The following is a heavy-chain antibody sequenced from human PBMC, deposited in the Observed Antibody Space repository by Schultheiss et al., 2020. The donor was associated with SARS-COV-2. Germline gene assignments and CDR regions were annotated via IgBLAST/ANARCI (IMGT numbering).Heavy chain of an antibody. CDR2: ISYDGSNK. CDR3: ATSLSGSSGYYYAYFHH. Sequence: GGSLRLSCAASGFTFSSYGMHWVRQAPGKGLEWVAVISYDGSNKYYADSVKGRFTISRDNSKNTLYLQMNSLRAEDTAVYYCATSLSGSSGYYYAYFHHWGQGTLVTVSS. V-gene: IGHV3-30*03. J-gene: IGHJ1*01. D-gene: IGHD3-22*01. CDR1: GFTFSSYG.